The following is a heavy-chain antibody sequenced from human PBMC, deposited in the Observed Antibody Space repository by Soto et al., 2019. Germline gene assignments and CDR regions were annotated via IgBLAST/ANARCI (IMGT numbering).Heavy chain of an antibody. V-gene: IGHV1-69*13. D-gene: IGHD2-15*01. CDR1: GGTFSSHA. Sequence: SVKVSCKASGGTFSSHAVSWVRQAPGQGLEWMGGIIPIFGTTNYAQKFQGRVTITADESTSTVYMELTSLRSEDTAVYYCARDNCSGGPCYPYYYYLMDVWGQGTTVTVSS. J-gene: IGHJ6*02. CDR3: ARDNCSGGPCYPYYYYLMDV. CDR2: IIPIFGTT.